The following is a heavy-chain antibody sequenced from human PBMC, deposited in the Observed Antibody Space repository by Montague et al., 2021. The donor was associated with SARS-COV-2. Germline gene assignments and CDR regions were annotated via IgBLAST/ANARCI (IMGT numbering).Heavy chain of an antibody. CDR1: GDSVSSNTAA. CDR2: SYYRSKWYY. J-gene: IGHJ4*02. Sequence: CAISGDSVSSNTAAWNWIRQSPSIGFERLVRSYYRSKWYYDYAVSVKSRMTISPDTSKNQFSLQLSSVTPEDRAVYYCARDPRYSLSWSFDYWGRGTLVTVSS. V-gene: IGHV6-1*01. D-gene: IGHD6-13*01. CDR3: ARDPRYSLSWSFDY.